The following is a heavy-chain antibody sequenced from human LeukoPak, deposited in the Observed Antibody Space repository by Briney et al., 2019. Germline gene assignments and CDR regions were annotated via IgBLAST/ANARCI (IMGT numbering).Heavy chain of an antibody. CDR2: INTDGSST. CDR1: GFTFSSYW. V-gene: IGHV3-74*01. D-gene: IGHD3-3*01. J-gene: IGHJ6*04. Sequence: GGSLRLSCAASGFTFSSYWMHWVRQAPGKGLVWVSRINTDGSSTSYADSVKGRFTISRDNSKNTLYLQMNSLRAEDTAVYYCAKAGRIDFWSGYPDVWGKGTTVTVSS. CDR3: AKAGRIDFWSGYPDV.